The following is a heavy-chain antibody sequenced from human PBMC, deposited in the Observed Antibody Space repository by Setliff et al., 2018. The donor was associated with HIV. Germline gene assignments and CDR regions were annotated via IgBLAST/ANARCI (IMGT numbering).Heavy chain of an antibody. D-gene: IGHD6-19*01. CDR1: GYRFNSYG. V-gene: IGHV1-18*01. J-gene: IGHJ3*02. CDR2: ISKYNGQT. Sequence: ASVKVSCKASGYRFNSYGISWVRQAPGQGLKWMGWISKYNGQTHYEQSVQGRVTLTTDPTTTTSYMELRSLRSDDTAVYFCARAINEIAVAGNGDGFDIWGQGTMVTVS. CDR3: ARAINEIAVAGNGDGFDI.